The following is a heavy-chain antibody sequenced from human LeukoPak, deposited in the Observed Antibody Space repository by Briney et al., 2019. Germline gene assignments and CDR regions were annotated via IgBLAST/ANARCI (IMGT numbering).Heavy chain of an antibody. V-gene: IGHV1-46*01. CDR1: GYTFTSYY. Sequence: ASVKVSCKASGYTFTSYYMHWVRQAPGQGLEWMGIIKPSGGSTSYAQKFQGRVTMTRDTSTSTVYMELSSLRSEDTAVYYCARDRRGSSGYYYPLGYWGQGTLVTVSS. CDR2: IKPSGGST. CDR3: ARDRRGSSGYYYPLGY. D-gene: IGHD3-22*01. J-gene: IGHJ4*02.